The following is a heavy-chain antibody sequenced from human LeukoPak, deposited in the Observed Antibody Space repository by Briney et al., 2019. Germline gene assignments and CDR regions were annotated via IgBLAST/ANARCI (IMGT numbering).Heavy chain of an antibody. J-gene: IGHJ4*02. CDR2: ITGSGGTI. CDR1: GFAFSSYA. Sequence: GGSLRLSRAASGFAFSSYAMNWVRQAPGKGLEWVSSITGSGGTIYYVDSMKGRFTISRDNAKNSLYLQIDNLRAEDTAVYYCARDRMGGSFDYWGQGTPVTVSS. D-gene: IGHD2-15*01. V-gene: IGHV3-48*01. CDR3: ARDRMGGSFDY.